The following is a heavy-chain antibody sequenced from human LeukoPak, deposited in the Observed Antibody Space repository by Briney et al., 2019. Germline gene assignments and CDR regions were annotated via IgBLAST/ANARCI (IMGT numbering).Heavy chain of an antibody. V-gene: IGHV4-61*02. CDR3: ARVVPAAMWGPNFDY. J-gene: IGHJ4*02. Sequence: SETLSLTCTVSGDSISSGTYYWNWNRQPAGKRLEWIGRIYTSGNTYYNPSLKSRVTISVDTSKNQFSLNLTSVTAADTAVYYCARVVPAAMWGPNFDYWGQGTLVTVSS. CDR2: IYTSGNT. CDR1: GDSISSGTYY. D-gene: IGHD2-2*01.